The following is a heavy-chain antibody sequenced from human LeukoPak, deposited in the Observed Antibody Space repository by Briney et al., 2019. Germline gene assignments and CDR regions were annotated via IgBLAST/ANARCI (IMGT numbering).Heavy chain of an antibody. V-gene: IGHV3-21*01. CDR3: ARDLGGYCSGGSCYFGTYYFDY. D-gene: IGHD2-15*01. Sequence: PGGSLRLSSAASGFTLSIYSMNWVRHPPGKGLEWVSSTISSSSYIYYADSVKDRLTISRHKPKHPLYLQVNSLRAEDTAVYYCARDLGGYCSGGSCYFGTYYFDYWGQGTLVTVSS. CDR1: GFTLSIYS. CDR2: TISSSSYI. J-gene: IGHJ4*02.